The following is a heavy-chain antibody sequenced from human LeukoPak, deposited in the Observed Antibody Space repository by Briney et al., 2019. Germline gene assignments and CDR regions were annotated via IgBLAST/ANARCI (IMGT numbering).Heavy chain of an antibody. CDR3: ARGGQQLAK. CDR2: IYYSGNT. D-gene: IGHD6-13*01. V-gene: IGHV4-59*01. Sequence: SETLSLTCTVSGGSISSYYWSWIRQPPGKGLEWIGYIYYSGNTNYNPSLKSRVTISVDTSKNQFSLKLSSVTAADTAVYYCARGGQQLAKWGQGTLVTVSS. CDR1: GGSISSYY. J-gene: IGHJ4*02.